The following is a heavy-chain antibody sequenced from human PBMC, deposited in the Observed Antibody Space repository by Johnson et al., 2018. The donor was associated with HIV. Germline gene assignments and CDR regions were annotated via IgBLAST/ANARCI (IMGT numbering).Heavy chain of an antibody. CDR2: VNWNGGNT. V-gene: IGHV3-20*04. CDR1: GFNFDDYG. Sequence: VQLVESGGSVVRPGGSLRLSCAASGFNFDDYGMSWVRQAPGKGLEWVSGVNWNGGNTGYADSVKGRFTISRDNAKNSLYLQMNSLRAEDTAVYYCARTARRYFVDAFDIWGQGTMVTVSS. D-gene: IGHD3-9*01. J-gene: IGHJ3*02. CDR3: ARTARRYFVDAFDI.